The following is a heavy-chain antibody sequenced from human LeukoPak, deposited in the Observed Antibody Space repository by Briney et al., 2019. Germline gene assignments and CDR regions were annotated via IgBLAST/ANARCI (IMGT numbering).Heavy chain of an antibody. CDR3: ARGAYCSGGSCYPRDYYYYGMDV. J-gene: IGHJ6*02. Sequence: GASVKVSCKASGYTFTSYDINWVRQATGQGLEWMGWMNPNSGNTGYAQKFQGRVTMTRNTSISTAYMELSSLRSEDTAVYYCARGAYCSGGSCYPRDYYYYGMDVWGQGTTVTVSS. CDR2: MNPNSGNT. D-gene: IGHD2-15*01. CDR1: GYTFTSYD. V-gene: IGHV1-8*01.